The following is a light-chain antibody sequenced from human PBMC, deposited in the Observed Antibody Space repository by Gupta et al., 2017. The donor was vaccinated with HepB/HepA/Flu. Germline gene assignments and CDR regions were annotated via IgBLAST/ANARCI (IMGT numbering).Light chain of an antibody. CDR2: DVS. Sequence: QSALTQPRSVSGSPGPFVTISCTGTSSDVGGYNYVSWYQQHPGKAPRLMIYDVSKRPSGVPDRFSGSKSGNTASLTISGLQAEDEADYYCCSYAGSYTLVFGGGTKLTVL. V-gene: IGLV2-11*01. J-gene: IGLJ3*02. CDR3: CSYAGSYTLV. CDR1: SSDVGGYNY.